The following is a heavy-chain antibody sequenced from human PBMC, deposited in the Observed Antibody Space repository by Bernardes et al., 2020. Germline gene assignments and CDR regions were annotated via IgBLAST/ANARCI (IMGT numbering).Heavy chain of an antibody. CDR3: AKKGGVGGWYVGY. V-gene: IGHV3-23*01. CDR2: ISGSGGST. D-gene: IGHD6-19*01. CDR1: GFTFSIYA. J-gene: IGHJ4*02. Sequence: GGSLRLSCAASGFTFSIYAMSWVRQAPGKGLEWVSSISGSGGSTYYADSVKGRFTISRDNSKNTLYLQMNSLRDEDTAVYYCAKKGGVGGWYVGYWSQGSLVTVS.